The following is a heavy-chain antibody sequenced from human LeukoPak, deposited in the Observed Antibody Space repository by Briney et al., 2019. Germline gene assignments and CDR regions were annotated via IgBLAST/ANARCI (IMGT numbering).Heavy chain of an antibody. J-gene: IGHJ4*02. D-gene: IGHD5-18*01. V-gene: IGHV3-7*01. CDR2: IKQDGSET. CDR3: ASSFVDTAMVTRDFDY. Sequence: SGGSLRLSCVASGLTFSNFWMTWLRQAPGKGLEWVANIKQDGSETYYLDSVKGRFTISRDNAKNSLYLQMNSLRAEDTAVYYCASSFVDTAMVTRDFDYWGQGTLVTVSS. CDR1: GLTFSNFW.